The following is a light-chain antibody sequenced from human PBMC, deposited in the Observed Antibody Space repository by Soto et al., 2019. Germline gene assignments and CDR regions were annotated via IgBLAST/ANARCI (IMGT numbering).Light chain of an antibody. V-gene: IGLV2-14*01. J-gene: IGLJ1*01. CDR2: EVS. Sequence: ALAQPASVSGSPGQSIAISCTGTSSDVGGYNYVSWYQQHPGKAPKLLISEVSIRPSGVSDRFSGSKSGNTASLTISGLQTEDEADYYCSSFTSAYTFVFGSGTKVTGL. CDR1: SSDVGGYNY. CDR3: SSFTSAYTFV.